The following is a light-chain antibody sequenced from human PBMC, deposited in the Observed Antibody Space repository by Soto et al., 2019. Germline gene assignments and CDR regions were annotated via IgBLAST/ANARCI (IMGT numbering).Light chain of an antibody. Sequence: DIQMTQSPSSLSASLGDRVTITCRASQSISSYLNWYQQKPGKAPKLLIYAASSLETGVPSRFSGSKSGTDFTFTISSLQPEDVATYYCQQYDNLPITFGQGTRLEI. CDR3: QQYDNLPIT. V-gene: IGKV1-33*01. CDR1: QSISSY. J-gene: IGKJ5*01. CDR2: AAS.